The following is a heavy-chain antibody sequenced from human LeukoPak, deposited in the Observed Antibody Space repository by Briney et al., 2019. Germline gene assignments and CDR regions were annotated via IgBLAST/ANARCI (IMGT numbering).Heavy chain of an antibody. D-gene: IGHD3-22*01. CDR3: AKDIPNYYDSSGCFDY. CDR1: GFTFSSYA. V-gene: IGHV3-30-3*01. J-gene: IGHJ4*02. CDR2: ISYDGSNK. Sequence: PGGSLRLSCAASGFTFSSYAMHWVRQAPGKGLEWVAVISYDGSNKYYADSVKGRFTISRDNSKNTLYLQMNSLRAEDTAVYYCAKDIPNYYDSSGCFDYWGQGTLVTVSS.